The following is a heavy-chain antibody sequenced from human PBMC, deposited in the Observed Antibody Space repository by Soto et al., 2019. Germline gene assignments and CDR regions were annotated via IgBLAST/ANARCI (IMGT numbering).Heavy chain of an antibody. J-gene: IGHJ5*02. Sequence: GGSLRLSCAASGFTFRKYTMNWVRQAPGKGLEWLSSISSTSFYIYYSDSVKGRFTVSRDNAKNSLYLQMDSLSVEDTAVYYCAKDGDDGGWFDPWGQGTPVTVSS. CDR1: GFTFRKYT. CDR2: ISSTSFYI. V-gene: IGHV3-21*01. D-gene: IGHD3-16*01. CDR3: AKDGDDGGWFDP.